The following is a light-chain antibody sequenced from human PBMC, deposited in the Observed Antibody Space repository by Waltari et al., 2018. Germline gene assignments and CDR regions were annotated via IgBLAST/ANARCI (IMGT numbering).Light chain of an antibody. V-gene: IGLV1-51*02. CDR1: SSNIGNNY. CDR3: GTWDSSLSGAV. J-gene: IGLJ7*01. CDR2: EES. Sequence: QSVLTQPPSVSAAPGQRVTISCSGGSSNIGNNYVSWYRQFPGTAPKLLIYEESKRPSGIPGRFSGSKSGTSATLDITGLQAGDEADYYCGTWDSSLSGAVFGGGTHLTVL.